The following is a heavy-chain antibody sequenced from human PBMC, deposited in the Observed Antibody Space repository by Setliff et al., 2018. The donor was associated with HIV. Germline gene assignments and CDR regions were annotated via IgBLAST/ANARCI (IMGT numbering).Heavy chain of an antibody. Sequence: SETLSLTCSVSGGSISSHYWSWIRQSPGKGLEWIGYVYTRGITSYNPSLKSRVTTSVDTTKNQLPLNLSSVPAADTAVYYCARGPSRPRVYAVPRGAFDIWGQGTKVTVSS. CDR1: GGSISSHY. CDR3: ARGPSRPRVYAVPRGAFDI. CDR2: VYTRGIT. J-gene: IGHJ3*02. V-gene: IGHV4-4*08. D-gene: IGHD2-8*01.